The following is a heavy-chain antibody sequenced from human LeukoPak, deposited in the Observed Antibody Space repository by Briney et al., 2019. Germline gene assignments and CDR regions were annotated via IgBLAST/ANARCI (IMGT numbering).Heavy chain of an antibody. V-gene: IGHV3-30-3*01. CDR3: MGYCTRSSCSIDY. D-gene: IGHD2-2*01. CDR1: GFTFDDYA. Sequence: GGSPRLSCAASGFTFDDYATHWVRQAPGKGLEWVAVISYDGSNKYYADSVKGRFTISRDNSKNTLYLQMNSLRAEDTAVYYCMGYCTRSSCSIDYWGQGTLVTVSS. J-gene: IGHJ4*02. CDR2: ISYDGSNK.